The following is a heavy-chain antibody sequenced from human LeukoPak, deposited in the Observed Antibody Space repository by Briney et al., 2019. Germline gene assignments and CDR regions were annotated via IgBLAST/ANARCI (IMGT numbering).Heavy chain of an antibody. CDR1: GGTFSSYA. CDR3: ARFVTTSHYFDY. J-gene: IGHJ4*02. D-gene: IGHD4-11*01. V-gene: IGHV1-69*13. CDR2: IIPIFGTA. Sequence: ASVKVSCKASGGTFSSYAISWVRQAPGQGLEWMGGIIPIFGTANYAQKFQGRVTITADESTSTAYMELSSLRSKDTAVYYCARFVTTSHYFDYWGQGTLVTVSS.